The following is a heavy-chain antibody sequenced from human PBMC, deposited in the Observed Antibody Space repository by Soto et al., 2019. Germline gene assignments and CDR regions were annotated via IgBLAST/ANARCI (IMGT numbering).Heavy chain of an antibody. CDR3: ARGELAARPTTYYYYYYMVV. CDR1: GGTFSSYT. CDR2: IIPILGIA. D-gene: IGHD6-6*01. Sequence: QVQLVQSGAEVKKPGSSVKVSCKASGGTFSSYTISWVRQAPGQGLEWMGRIIPILGIANYAQKFQGRVTITADKSTSTAYMELSSLRSEDTAVYYCARGELAARPTTYYYYYYMVVWGKGTTVTVSS. J-gene: IGHJ6*03. V-gene: IGHV1-69*02.